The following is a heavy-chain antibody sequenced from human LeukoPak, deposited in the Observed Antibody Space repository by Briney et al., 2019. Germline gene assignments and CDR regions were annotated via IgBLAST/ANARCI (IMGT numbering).Heavy chain of an antibody. V-gene: IGHV3-48*03. D-gene: IGHD6-13*01. CDR3: ARIPNASEAAAASLPVGAFDI. J-gene: IGHJ3*02. CDR2: ISSSGSTI. CDR1: GFTFSSYE. Sequence: PGGSLRLSCAASGFTFSSYEMNWVRQAPGKGLEWVSHISSSGSTIYYADSVKGRFTISRDNAKNSMHLQMNSLRAEDTAVYYCARIPNASEAAAASLPVGAFDIWGQGTMVTVSS.